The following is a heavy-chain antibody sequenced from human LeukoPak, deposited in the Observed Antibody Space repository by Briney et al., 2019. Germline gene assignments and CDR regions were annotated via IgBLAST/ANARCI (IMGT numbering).Heavy chain of an antibody. CDR2: VSGSGGST. CDR3: AKYSSGWYENWFDP. CDR1: GFTFTSYA. V-gene: IGHV3-23*01. Sequence: GGSLRLSCAASGFTFTSYAMSWVRHAPGKGLGWVSAVSGSGGSTYYADSVKGRFTISRDNSKNTLYLQMNSLRAEDTAVYYCAKYSSGWYENWFDPWGQGTLVTVSS. J-gene: IGHJ5*02. D-gene: IGHD6-19*01.